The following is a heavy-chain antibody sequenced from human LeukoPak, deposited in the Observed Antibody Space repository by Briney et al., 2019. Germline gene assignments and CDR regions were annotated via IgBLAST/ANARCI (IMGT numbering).Heavy chain of an antibody. CDR2: IYYSGST. Sequence: SETLSLTCTVSGGSISSSSYYWGWIRQPPGKGLEWIGSIYYSGSTYYNPSLKSRVTISVDTSKNQFSLKLSSVTAADTAVYYCARGGYSGYDPRPYYYYYYMDVWGKGTTVTVSS. CDR1: GGSISSSSYY. J-gene: IGHJ6*03. V-gene: IGHV4-39*07. CDR3: ARGGYSGYDPRPYYYYYYMDV. D-gene: IGHD5-12*01.